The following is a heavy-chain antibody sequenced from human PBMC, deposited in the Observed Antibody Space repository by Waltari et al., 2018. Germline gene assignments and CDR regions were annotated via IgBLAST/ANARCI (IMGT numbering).Heavy chain of an antibody. V-gene: IGHV4-34*01. CDR2: INHSGST. Sequence: QVQLQQWGAGLLKPSETLSLTCAVYGGSFSGYYWSWIRQPPGKGLGWRGEINHSGSTNYNPSRKSRVTISVDTSKNQFSLKLSSLTAADTAVYYCARGGYYDSSGLRDYWGQGTLVTVSS. CDR1: GGSFSGYY. CDR3: ARGGYYDSSGLRDY. J-gene: IGHJ4*02. D-gene: IGHD3-22*01.